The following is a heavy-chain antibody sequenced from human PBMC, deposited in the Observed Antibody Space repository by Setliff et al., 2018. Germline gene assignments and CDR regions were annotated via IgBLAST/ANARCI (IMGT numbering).Heavy chain of an antibody. J-gene: IGHJ4*02. D-gene: IGHD2-15*01. V-gene: IGHV4-59*10. Sequence: SETLSLTCAAYGGTFSDYHWTWIRQPAGKGLEWIGQIYTSWSTNYNPSLKSRVTVSVDTSKNQFSLRLISVTAADTAVYYCARGGTFRYFDYWGQGTPVTVSS. CDR3: ARGGTFRYFDY. CDR1: GGTFSDYH. CDR2: IYTSWST.